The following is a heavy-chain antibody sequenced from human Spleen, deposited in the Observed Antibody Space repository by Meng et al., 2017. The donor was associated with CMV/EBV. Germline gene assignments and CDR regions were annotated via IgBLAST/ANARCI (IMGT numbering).Heavy chain of an antibody. Sequence: GGSLRLSCAASGFTFATYSMSWVRQAPGKGLGYVSSISTFSYIYYADSLKGRFTISRDNAKNSLYLQMNSLRVEDTAVYYCARDRYGGKEVDHWGQGTLVTVSS. D-gene: IGHD4-23*01. CDR2: ISTFSYI. V-gene: IGHV3-21*01. CDR1: GFTFATYS. CDR3: ARDRYGGKEVDH. J-gene: IGHJ4*02.